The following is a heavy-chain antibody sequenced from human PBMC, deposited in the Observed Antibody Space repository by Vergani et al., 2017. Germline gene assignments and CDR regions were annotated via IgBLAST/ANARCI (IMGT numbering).Heavy chain of an antibody. D-gene: IGHD2-15*01. CDR1: GLTFSSYD. CDR3: AKARDPNCKGGNCYSYFFGLDL. J-gene: IGHJ6*02. V-gene: IGHV3-23*01. Sequence: EVQLLESGGGLVQPGGSLRLSCGASGLTFSSYDMTWVRQAPGKGLEWVSAISGRGGITFYTDSVKGRFTIARDNSKDTLYLQMNSLRVEDTAIYYCAKARDPNCKGGNCYSYFFGLDLWGQGTPVTVSS. CDR2: ISGRGGIT.